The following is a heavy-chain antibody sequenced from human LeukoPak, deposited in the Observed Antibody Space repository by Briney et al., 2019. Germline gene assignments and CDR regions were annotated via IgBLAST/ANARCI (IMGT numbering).Heavy chain of an antibody. CDR1: GGSFSGYY. CDR3: ASGLSAGTHYYYYGMDV. CDR2: INHSGST. J-gene: IGHJ6*02. V-gene: IGHV4-34*01. D-gene: IGHD6-13*01. Sequence: SETLSLTCAVYGGSFSGYYWSWIRQPPGKGLEWIGEINHSGSTNYNPSLKSRVTISVDTSKNQFSLKLSSVTAADTAVYYCASGLSAGTHYYYYGMDVWGQGTTVTVSS.